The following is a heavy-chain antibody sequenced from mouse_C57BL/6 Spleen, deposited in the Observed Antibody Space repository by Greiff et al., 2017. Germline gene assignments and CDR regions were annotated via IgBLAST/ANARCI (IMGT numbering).Heavy chain of an antibody. V-gene: IGHV5-6*02. CDR1: GFTFSSYG. CDR2: ISSGGSYT. D-gene: IGHD2-3*01. J-gene: IGHJ3*01. Sequence: EVNLVESGGDLVKPGGSLKLSCAASGFTFSSYGMSWVRQTPDKRLEWVATISSGGSYTYYPDSVKGRFTISRDNAKNTLYLQMSSLKSEDTAMYYCANDGYGAYWGQGTLVTVSA. CDR3: ANDGYGAY.